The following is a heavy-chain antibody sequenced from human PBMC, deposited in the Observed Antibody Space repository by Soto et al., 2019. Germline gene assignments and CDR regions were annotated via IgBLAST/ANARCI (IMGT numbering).Heavy chain of an antibody. Sequence: QVQLVQSGAEVKKPGSSVKVSCKASGGTFSSYAISWVRQAPGQGLEWMGGIIPIFGTANYAQKFQGRVKITADESTTTAYMEVSSLRSEDTGVYHCAREGGSYGYRSSGGIGYWGQGTLVTVAS. J-gene: IGHJ4*02. V-gene: IGHV1-69*12. CDR2: IIPIFGTA. CDR3: AREGGSYGYRSSGGIGY. D-gene: IGHD6-13*01. CDR1: GGTFSSYA.